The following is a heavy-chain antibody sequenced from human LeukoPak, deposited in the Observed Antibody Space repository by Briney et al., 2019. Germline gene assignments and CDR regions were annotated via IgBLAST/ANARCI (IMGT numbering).Heavy chain of an antibody. CDR2: IWFDGSNK. V-gene: IGHV3-33*01. CDR3: VRTYDSSGYGYGHYFDY. J-gene: IGHJ4*02. Sequence: GGSLRLSCAASGFTFSGYGMHWVRQAPAKGLEWVAFIWFDGSNKYYADSVKGQFTISGDNSKNTLYLQMNSLRAEDTAVYYCVRTYDSSGYGYGHYFDYWGQGTLVTVSS. CDR1: GFTFSGYG. D-gene: IGHD3-22*01.